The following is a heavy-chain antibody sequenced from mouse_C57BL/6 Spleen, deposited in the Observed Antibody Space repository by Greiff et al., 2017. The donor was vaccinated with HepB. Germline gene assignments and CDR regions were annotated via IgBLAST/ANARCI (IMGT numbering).Heavy chain of an antibody. V-gene: IGHV1-4*01. CDR2: INPSSGYT. Sequence: QVQLQQSGAELARPGASVKMSCKASGYTFTSYTMHWVKQRPGQCLEWIGYINPSSGYTKYNQKFKDKATLTADKSSSTAYMQLSSLTSEDSAVYYCATPNWDGGYWYFDVWGTGTTVTVSS. D-gene: IGHD4-1*01. CDR3: ATPNWDGGYWYFDV. CDR1: GYTFTSYT. J-gene: IGHJ1*03.